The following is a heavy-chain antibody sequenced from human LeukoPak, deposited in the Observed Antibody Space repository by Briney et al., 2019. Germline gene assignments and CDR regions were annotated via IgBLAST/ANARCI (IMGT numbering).Heavy chain of an antibody. V-gene: IGHV6-1*01. J-gene: IGHJ4*02. D-gene: IGHD4-11*01. CDR3: ARGHSRLFDF. Sequence: SQTLSLTCAISGDSVSNNSVAWNWIRQSPSRGLEWLGRTYYRSKWYNDYAVSMESRITINPDTSKNHFSLQLNSVTPEDTAVYYCARGHSRLFDFWGQGTLATVSS. CDR2: TYYRSKWYN. CDR1: GDSVSNNSVA.